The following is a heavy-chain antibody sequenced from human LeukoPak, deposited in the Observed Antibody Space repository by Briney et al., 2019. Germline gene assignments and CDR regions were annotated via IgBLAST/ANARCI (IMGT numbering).Heavy chain of an antibody. Sequence: GGSLRLSCAASGFTFSDYYMSWIRQAPGKGLEWVSYISSSSSYTNYADSAKGRFTISRDNAKNSLYLQMNSLRAEDTAVYYCARHAAPYDAFDIWGQGTMVTVSS. CDR1: GFTFSDYY. V-gene: IGHV3-11*06. CDR2: ISSSSSYT. CDR3: ARHAAPYDAFDI. D-gene: IGHD6-25*01. J-gene: IGHJ3*02.